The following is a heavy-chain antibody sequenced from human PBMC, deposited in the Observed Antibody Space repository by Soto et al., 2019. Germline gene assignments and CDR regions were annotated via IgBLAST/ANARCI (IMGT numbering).Heavy chain of an antibody. D-gene: IGHD2-15*01. CDR3: ARRCSGGSCYSAPNDY. J-gene: IGHJ4*02. CDR1: GGSFSGYY. CDR2: INHSGST. V-gene: IGHV4-34*01. Sequence: QVQLQQWGAGLLKPSETLSLTCAVYGGSFSGYYWSWIRQPPGKGLEWIGEINHSGSTNYNPSLNSRVTISVDTAKNQFPRKLSSVTAADTAVYYCARRCSGGSCYSAPNDYWGQGPLVTVSS.